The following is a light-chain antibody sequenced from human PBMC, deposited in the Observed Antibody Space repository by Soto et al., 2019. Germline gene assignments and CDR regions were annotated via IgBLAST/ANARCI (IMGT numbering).Light chain of an antibody. CDR1: QNIVSW. V-gene: IGKV1-5*01. J-gene: IGKJ2*01. Sequence: DIPMTQSPSTLSASVGDRVTITCRASQNIVSWLAWYQQKPGKAPKLLIYDASSLQSGVPSRFSGSGSGTEFTLTISSLQPDDFATYYCQQYSSFPYTCGQGTKLEIK. CDR2: DAS. CDR3: QQYSSFPYT.